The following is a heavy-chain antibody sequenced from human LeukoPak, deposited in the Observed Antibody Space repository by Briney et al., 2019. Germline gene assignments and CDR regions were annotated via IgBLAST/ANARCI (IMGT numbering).Heavy chain of an antibody. Sequence: GESLQISCQGSGYGFTSYWIGRGRQMPGKGQEWMGIIYPGDSDTRYSPSFQGQVTISADKYISTAYLQWSSLKASDTAMYYCARLTYYDDSSGDRAFDIWGQGTMVTVSS. CDR2: IYPGDSDT. CDR3: ARLTYYDDSSGDRAFDI. CDR1: GYGFTSYW. J-gene: IGHJ3*02. D-gene: IGHD3-22*01. V-gene: IGHV5-51*01.